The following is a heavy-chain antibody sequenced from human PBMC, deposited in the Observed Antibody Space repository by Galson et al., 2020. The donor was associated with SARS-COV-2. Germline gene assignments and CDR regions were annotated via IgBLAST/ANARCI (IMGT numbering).Heavy chain of an antibody. CDR2: IHHTGGT. CDR3: ARDPVTYTSRWYGELDY. D-gene: IGHD6-13*01. J-gene: IGHJ4*02. CDR1: GHSVSSTDY. Sequence: SETLSLTCTVSGHSVSSTDYWVWIRQPPGKGLEWVASIHHTGGTYYNPSLRSRITISLDASKNLFSLKLSSVTAADTAVYYCARDPVTYTSRWYGELDYWGKGTLVTVSS. V-gene: IGHV4-38-2*02.